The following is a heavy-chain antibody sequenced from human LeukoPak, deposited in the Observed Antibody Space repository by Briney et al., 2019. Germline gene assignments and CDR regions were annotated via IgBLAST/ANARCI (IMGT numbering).Heavy chain of an antibody. Sequence: GGSLRLSCAASGFTFSSYAMHWVRQAPGKGLEYVSAISSNGGSIYYANSVKGRFTISRDNSKNTLYLQMGSLRAVDMAVYYCAANSGYDLYWGQGTLVTVSS. V-gene: IGHV3-64*01. D-gene: IGHD5-12*01. CDR1: GFTFSSYA. J-gene: IGHJ4*02. CDR2: ISSNGGSI. CDR3: AANSGYDLY.